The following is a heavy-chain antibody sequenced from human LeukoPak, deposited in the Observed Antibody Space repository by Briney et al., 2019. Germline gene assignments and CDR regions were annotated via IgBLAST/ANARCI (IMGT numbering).Heavy chain of an antibody. CDR3: AREGEQQALFY. Sequence: GGSLRLSCAASGFTFSSYAMHWVRQAPGKGLEWVAVISYDGSNKYYADSVKGRFTISRDNSKNTLYLQMNSLRAEDTAVYYCAREGEQQALFYWGQGTLVTVSS. CDR1: GFTFSSYA. CDR2: ISYDGSNK. V-gene: IGHV3-30-3*01. D-gene: IGHD6-13*01. J-gene: IGHJ4*02.